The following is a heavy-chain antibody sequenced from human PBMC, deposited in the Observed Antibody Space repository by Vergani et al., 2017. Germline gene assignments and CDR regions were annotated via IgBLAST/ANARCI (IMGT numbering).Heavy chain of an antibody. J-gene: IGHJ6*02. V-gene: IGHV1-46*01. D-gene: IGHD1-26*01. Sequence: QVQLVQSGAEVKKPGASVKVSCKASGYTFTSYYMHWVRQAPGQGLEWMGIINPSGGSTSYAQKFQGRVTMTRDTSTSTVYMELSSLRSEDTAVYYCAGNGRSGSYQRDYYYYGMDVWGQGTTVTVSS. CDR2: INPSGGST. CDR3: AGNGRSGSYQRDYYYYGMDV. CDR1: GYTFTSYY.